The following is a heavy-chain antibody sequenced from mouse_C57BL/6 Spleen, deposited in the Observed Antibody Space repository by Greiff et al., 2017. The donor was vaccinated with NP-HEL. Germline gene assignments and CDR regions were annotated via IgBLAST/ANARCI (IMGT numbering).Heavy chain of an antibody. CDR1: GYTFTSYW. CDR3: ARDSHFDY. V-gene: IGHV1-69*01. J-gene: IGHJ2*01. Sequence: QVQLKQPGAELVMPGASVKLSCKASGYTFTSYWMHWVKQRPGQGLEWIGEIDPSDSYTNYNQKFKGKSTLTVDKSSSTAYMQLSSLTSEDSAVYYCARDSHFDYWGQGTTLTVSS. CDR2: IDPSDSYT.